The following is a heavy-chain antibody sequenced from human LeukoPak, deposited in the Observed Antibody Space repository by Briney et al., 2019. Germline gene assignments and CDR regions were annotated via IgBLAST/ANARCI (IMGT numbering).Heavy chain of an antibody. CDR2: IYYSGST. J-gene: IGHJ2*01. V-gene: IGHV4-59*12. CDR3: ARVGGPKSYYYDSSGYYAYHISNWYFDL. Sequence: SETLSLTCTVSGGSISSYYWSWIRQPPGKGLEWIGYIYYSGSTNYNPSLKSRVTISVDRSKNQFSLKLSSVTAADTAVYYCARVGGPKSYYYDSSGYYAYHISNWYFDLWGRGTLVTVSS. CDR1: GGSISSYY. D-gene: IGHD3-22*01.